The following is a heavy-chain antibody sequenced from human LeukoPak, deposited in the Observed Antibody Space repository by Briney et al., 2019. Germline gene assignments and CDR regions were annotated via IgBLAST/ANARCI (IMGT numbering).Heavy chain of an antibody. Sequence: GGSLRLSCAASGFTFSDYNMRWIRQAPGKGLEWVSLIYSGGTTYYADSVKGRFTISRDNSKNTLYLQMNSLRAEDTAVYYCARRAGGYSHPYDYWGQGILVTVSS. D-gene: IGHD4-23*01. CDR2: IYSGGTT. CDR1: GFTFSDYN. CDR3: ARRAGGYSHPYDY. J-gene: IGHJ4*02. V-gene: IGHV3-53*01.